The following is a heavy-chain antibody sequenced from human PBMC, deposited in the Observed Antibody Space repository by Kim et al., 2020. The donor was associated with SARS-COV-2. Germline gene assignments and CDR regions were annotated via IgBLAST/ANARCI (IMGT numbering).Heavy chain of an antibody. CDR1: EYTFTDYY. Sequence: ASVKVSCKASEYTFTDYYIHWVRQAPGQGFEWMGRINPKTGATIFAKSFQGRVTMTRDTSISTVYMELSILTSADTSVYYCVRGERLGLLFADLDYWGQGTLVTVSS. J-gene: IGHJ4*02. CDR3: VRGERLGLLFADLDY. D-gene: IGHD1-1*01. V-gene: IGHV1-2*06. CDR2: INPKTGAT.